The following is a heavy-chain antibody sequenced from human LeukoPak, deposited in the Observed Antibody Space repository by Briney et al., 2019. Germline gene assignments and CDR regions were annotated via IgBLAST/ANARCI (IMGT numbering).Heavy chain of an antibody. CDR2: LSYTGKT. J-gene: IGHJ4*02. D-gene: IGHD2/OR15-2a*01. V-gene: IGHV4-59*02. Sequence: SETLSLTCNVSGVSVSTSHWNWIRQRPGKGLEWIGCLSYTGKTDYNPSLKSRVSISLGLSNNHFSLKLTSVTAADTAVYYCSEGYFEPFDHWGQGILVPVSS. CDR3: SEGYFEPFDH. CDR1: GVSVSTSH.